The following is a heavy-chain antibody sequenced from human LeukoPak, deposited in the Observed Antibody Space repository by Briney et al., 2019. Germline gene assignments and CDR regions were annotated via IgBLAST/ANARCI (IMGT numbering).Heavy chain of an antibody. V-gene: IGHV5-51*01. J-gene: IGHJ4*02. Sequence: GESLKISCKGSGYSFTSFWIGWVRHMPGKGLELMGIIYPGDSDTRYSPSFHGQVTISADKSISTAFLQWGGLKASDTAMYYCGRLGYCSSTDCREIDYWGQGTLVTVS. CDR2: IYPGDSDT. D-gene: IGHD2-2*01. CDR3: GRLGYCSSTDCREIDY. CDR1: GYSFTSFW.